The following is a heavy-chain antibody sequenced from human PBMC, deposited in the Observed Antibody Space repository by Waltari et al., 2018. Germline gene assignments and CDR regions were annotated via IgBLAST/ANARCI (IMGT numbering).Heavy chain of an antibody. V-gene: IGHV3-21*01. CDR2: ISSSSSYI. CDR1: GFTFSSYS. CDR3: AGSFWSGYSIDY. J-gene: IGHJ4*02. Sequence: EVQLVESGGGLVKPGGSLRLSCAASGFTFSSYSMTWVRQAPGKGLEGVSSISSSSSYIYYADSVKCRFTISRDNAKNSLYLQMNSLRAEDTAVYYCAGSFWSGYSIDYWGQGTLVTVSS. D-gene: IGHD3-3*01.